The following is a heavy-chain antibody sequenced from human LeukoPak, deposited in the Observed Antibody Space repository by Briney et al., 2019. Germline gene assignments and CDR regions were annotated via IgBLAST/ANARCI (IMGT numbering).Heavy chain of an antibody. Sequence: SETLSLTCAVYGGSFSGYYWSWIRQPPGKGLEWIGEINHSGSTNYNPSLKSRVTISVDTSENQFSLKLSSVTAADTAVYYCARLRSYVWGSYRYTGFDYWGQGTLVTVSS. CDR1: GGSFSGYY. J-gene: IGHJ4*02. CDR2: INHSGST. D-gene: IGHD3-16*02. V-gene: IGHV4-34*01. CDR3: ARLRSYVWGSYRYTGFDY.